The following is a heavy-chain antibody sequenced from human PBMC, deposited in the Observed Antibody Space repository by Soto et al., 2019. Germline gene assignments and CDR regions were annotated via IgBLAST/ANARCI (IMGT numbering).Heavy chain of an antibody. Sequence: ASVKVSCKVSGYTLTELSMHWVRQAPGKGLEWMGGFDPEDGETICAQKFQGRVTMTEDTSTDTAYMELSSLRSEDTAVYYCATDRLYCSGGSCPFDYWGQGTLVTVSS. D-gene: IGHD2-15*01. CDR2: FDPEDGET. CDR3: ATDRLYCSGGSCPFDY. J-gene: IGHJ4*02. CDR1: GYTLTELS. V-gene: IGHV1-24*01.